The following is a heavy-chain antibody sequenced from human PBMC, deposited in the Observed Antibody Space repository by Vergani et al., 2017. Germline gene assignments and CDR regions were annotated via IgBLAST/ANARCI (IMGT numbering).Heavy chain of an antibody. Sequence: EVQVVQSGGGLVKPGGSLRLSCETSGFIFSDYNLNWVRQAPGKGLEWVASISSSSAYIDYVDSIKGRFTISRDNAKRSVFLQMNSLRAEDTAVYYCARTGEWMRSNNGPPDYVFALDVWGQGTTVIVSS. V-gene: IGHV3-21*02. CDR1: GFIFSDYN. CDR2: ISSSSAYI. D-gene: IGHD3-10*01. CDR3: ARTGEWMRSNNGPPDYVFALDV. J-gene: IGHJ6*02.